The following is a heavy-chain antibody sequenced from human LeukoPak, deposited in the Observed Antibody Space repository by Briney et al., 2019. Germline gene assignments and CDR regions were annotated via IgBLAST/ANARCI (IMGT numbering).Heavy chain of an antibody. V-gene: IGHV7-4-1*02. CDR1: GYTFTSYA. J-gene: IGHJ4*02. D-gene: IGHD4-17*01. Sequence: ASVKVSCKASGYTFTSYAMNWVRQAPGQGLEWMGWINTNTGNPTCAQGFTGRFVFSLDTSVSTAYLQISSLKAEDTAVYYCARGDDYGDYQDIDYWGQGTLVTVSS. CDR2: INTNTGNP. CDR3: ARGDDYGDYQDIDY.